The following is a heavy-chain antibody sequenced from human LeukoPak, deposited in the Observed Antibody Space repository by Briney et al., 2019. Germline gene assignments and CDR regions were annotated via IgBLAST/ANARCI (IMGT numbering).Heavy chain of an antibody. V-gene: IGHV3-23*01. Sequence: GGSLRLSCAASGFTFSSYWMHWVRQAPGKGLEWVSGIGNSGTTTDYADSVRGRFTISRDDSKNTLYLQMNSQRAEDTAVYYCARDHYYDSSGFSPLDYWGQGTLVTVSS. D-gene: IGHD3-22*01. CDR1: GFTFSSYW. J-gene: IGHJ4*02. CDR2: IGNSGTTT. CDR3: ARDHYYDSSGFSPLDY.